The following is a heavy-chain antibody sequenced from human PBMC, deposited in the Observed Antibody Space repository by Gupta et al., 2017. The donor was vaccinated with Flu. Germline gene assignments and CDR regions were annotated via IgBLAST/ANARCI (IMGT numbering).Heavy chain of an antibody. D-gene: IGHD4-17*01. J-gene: IGHJ2*01. CDR2: ISGRDGST. CDR3: ARDSSDYWYNWFFDL. V-gene: IGHV3-23*01. Sequence: EWQLLESGGALVQPGGSLRLSCVASGFNFGRHAINWVRQAPGKGLEWVSTISGRDGSTYVAESMEGRVSVSRDNAKSTAYLQLTNLRADDTAVYYCARDSSDYWYNWFFDLWGRGTLVTVSS. CDR1: GFNFGRHA.